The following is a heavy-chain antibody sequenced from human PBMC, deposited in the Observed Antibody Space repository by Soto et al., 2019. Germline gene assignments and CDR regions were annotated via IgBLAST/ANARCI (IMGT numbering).Heavy chain of an antibody. J-gene: IGHJ4*02. CDR3: ARDGYNRGGFDY. D-gene: IGHD6-25*01. Sequence: EVQLVESGGGLVQPGGSLRLSCAASRLTFSNYWMNWVRQAPGKGLEWVANINQDGSEKFYVDSVKGRFTISRDISRDTLYLQMSRLRVEDTAVYYCARDGYNRGGFDYWGQGTLVSVSS. CDR1: RLTFSNYW. V-gene: IGHV3-7*01. CDR2: INQDGSEK.